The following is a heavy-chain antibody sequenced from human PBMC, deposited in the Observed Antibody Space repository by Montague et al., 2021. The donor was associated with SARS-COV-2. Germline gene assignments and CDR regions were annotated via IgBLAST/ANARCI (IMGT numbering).Heavy chain of an antibody. V-gene: IGHV4-59*01. Sequence: SETLSLTCTVSGGSISGYYWSWIRQSPGKGLEWIGYIYYSWSTKYNPFLESRVTVSVDRSKNQVSLKLSSVTPADTAVYYCARLPGSCSNGVCRTYYYYAMDVWGQGTTVTVSS. CDR3: ARLPGSCSNGVCRTYYYYAMDV. J-gene: IGHJ6*02. D-gene: IGHD2-8*01. CDR1: GGSISGYY. CDR2: IYYSWST.